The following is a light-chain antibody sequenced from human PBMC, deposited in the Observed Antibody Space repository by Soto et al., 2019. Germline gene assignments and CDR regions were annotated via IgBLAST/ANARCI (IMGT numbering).Light chain of an antibody. CDR1: RTDVGDFNY. V-gene: IGLV2-14*03. J-gene: IGLJ2*01. CDR3: SSYSSSTTHVV. Sequence: QSALTQPASVSGSPGRSVTISCTGTRTDVGDFNYVSWYQHLPGRAPKLIIYDVSNRPSGIAYRFSASKSGRTASLTISGLQAEDEADYYCSSYSSSTTHVVFGGGTKVTV. CDR2: DVS.